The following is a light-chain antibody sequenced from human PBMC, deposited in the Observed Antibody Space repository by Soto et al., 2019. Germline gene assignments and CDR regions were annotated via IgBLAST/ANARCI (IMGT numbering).Light chain of an antibody. CDR2: DTS. Sequence: QAVVTQEPSLTVSPGGTVTLTCGSNTGAVTSGHYPDWFQQKPGQAPRTLIYDTSRKHSWTPARFSGSLVGGKAALTLSGAQPEDEADYYCLLSYSGAEVFGGGTKLTV. CDR1: TGAVTSGHY. V-gene: IGLV7-46*01. J-gene: IGLJ3*02. CDR3: LLSYSGAEV.